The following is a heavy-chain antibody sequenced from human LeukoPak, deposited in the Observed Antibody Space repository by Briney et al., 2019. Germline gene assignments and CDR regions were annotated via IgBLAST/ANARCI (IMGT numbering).Heavy chain of an antibody. V-gene: IGHV3-30*02. CDR3: AKDRGDIVATIDY. CDR2: IRYDGSNK. CDR1: GFTFSSYG. Sequence: GGSLRLSCAASGFTFSSYGMHWVRQAPGKGLEWVAFIRYDGSNKYYADSVKGRFTISRDNSKNTLYLQMNSLRAEGTAVYYCAKDRGDIVATIDYWGQGTLVTVSS. D-gene: IGHD5-12*01. J-gene: IGHJ4*02.